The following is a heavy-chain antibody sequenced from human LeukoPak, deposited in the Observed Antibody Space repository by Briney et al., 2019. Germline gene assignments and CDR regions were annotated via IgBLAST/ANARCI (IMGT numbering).Heavy chain of an antibody. D-gene: IGHD3-9*01. CDR2: IIPIFGTA. CDR1: GGTFSSYA. J-gene: IGHJ4*02. CDR3: ARRSFDWFRGSSFDY. Sequence: WASVKVSCKASGGTFSSYAISWVRQAPGQGLEWMGGIIPIFGTANYAQKFQGRVTITADKSTSTAYMELSSLRSEDTAVYYCARRSFDWFRGSSFDYWGQGTLVTVSS. V-gene: IGHV1-69*06.